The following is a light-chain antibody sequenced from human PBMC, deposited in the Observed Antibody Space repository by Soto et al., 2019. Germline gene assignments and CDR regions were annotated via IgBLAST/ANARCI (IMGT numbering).Light chain of an antibody. Sequence: QSVLTQPASVSGSPGQLITISCTGTSSDVGSYNLVSWYQQHPGKAPKLMIHEGSKRPSGVSNRFSGSKSGNTASLTISGLQAEDEADYYCCSYAGSSTYYVFGTGTKVTVL. V-gene: IGLV2-23*01. J-gene: IGLJ1*01. CDR3: CSYAGSSTYYV. CDR2: EGS. CDR1: SSDVGSYNL.